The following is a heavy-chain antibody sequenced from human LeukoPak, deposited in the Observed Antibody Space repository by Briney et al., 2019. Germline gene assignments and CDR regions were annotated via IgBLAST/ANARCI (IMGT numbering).Heavy chain of an antibody. CDR2: IYSGGST. CDR1: GFPVSSNY. V-gene: IGHV3-53*01. CDR3: ARGMGDILTGYPPYGY. Sequence: GGSLRLSCAASGFPVSSNYMSWVRQAPGKGLEWVSVIYSGGSTYYADSVKGRFTISRDNSKNTLYLQMNSLRAEDTAVYYCARGMGDILTGYPPYGYWGQGTLVTVSS. D-gene: IGHD3-9*01. J-gene: IGHJ4*02.